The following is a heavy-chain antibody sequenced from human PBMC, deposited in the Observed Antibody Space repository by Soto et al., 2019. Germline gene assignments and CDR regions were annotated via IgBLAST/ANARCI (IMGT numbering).Heavy chain of an antibody. J-gene: IGHJ4*02. V-gene: IGHV4-4*02. CDR3: ARGGGYDSFDF. CDR1: GVSLTSGNW. CDR2: IFHDGTA. Sequence: SETLSLTCAVSGVSLTSGNWWTWVRQSPQRGLEYIGEIFHDGTANYYPSFERRVAMSVDTSRNQFSLKLTSVTAADKAVYYCARGGGYDSFDFWGQGIQVTVSS. D-gene: IGHD2-15*01.